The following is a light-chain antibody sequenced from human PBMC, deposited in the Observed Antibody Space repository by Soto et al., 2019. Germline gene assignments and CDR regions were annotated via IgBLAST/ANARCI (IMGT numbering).Light chain of an antibody. V-gene: IGLV2-14*01. CDR3: SSYTSSSTPLYV. CDR2: EVI. J-gene: IGLJ1*01. CDR1: SSDVGGYNY. Sequence: QSVLTQPASVSGSPGQSITISCTGTSSDVGGYNYVSWYQQHPGKAPKLMIYEVINRPSGVSDRFSGSKSGNTASLPIPGLQAEDEADYYCSSYTSSSTPLYVFGTGTKLTVL.